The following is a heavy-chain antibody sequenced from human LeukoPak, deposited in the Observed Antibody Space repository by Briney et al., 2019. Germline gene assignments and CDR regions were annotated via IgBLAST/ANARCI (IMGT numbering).Heavy chain of an antibody. CDR3: ANHPPVTGSFDY. D-gene: IGHD3-9*01. CDR1: GFTFGSYA. J-gene: IGHJ4*02. Sequence: GGSLRLSCAAAGFTFGSYAMSWVRQAPGQGLEWVSAISVDGATTYYADSVKGRFTISRDNSKNTLYLQMNSLRAEGTAVYYCANHPPVTGSFDYWGQGTLVTVSS. CDR2: ISVDGATT. V-gene: IGHV3-23*01.